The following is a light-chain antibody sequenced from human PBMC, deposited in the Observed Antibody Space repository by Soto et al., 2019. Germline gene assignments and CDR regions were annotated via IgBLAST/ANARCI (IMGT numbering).Light chain of an antibody. CDR1: SSNIGSNY. CDR3: AAWDDSLSGWV. CDR2: RNN. J-gene: IGLJ3*02. Sequence: QSVLTQPPSASGTPGLRVTMSCSGSSSNIGSNYVYWYQQLPGTAPKLLIYRNNQRPSGVPDRFSGSKSGTSASLAISGLRSEDEADYYCAAWDDSLSGWVFGGGTKVTVL. V-gene: IGLV1-47*01.